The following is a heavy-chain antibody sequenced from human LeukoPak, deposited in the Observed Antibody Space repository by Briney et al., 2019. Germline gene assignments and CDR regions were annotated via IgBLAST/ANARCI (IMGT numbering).Heavy chain of an antibody. CDR3: ARAYTSHFDS. J-gene: IGHJ4*02. CDR1: AFTFTGYW. Sequence: GGSLRLSCAASAFTFTGYWMRWVRQALRKGVVCVSRIKSDGSSTSYADSVKGRFTISRDDANNTPYLQMSSLRAEDTAVYYCARAYTSHFDSWGQGALVSVSS. V-gene: IGHV3-74*01. D-gene: IGHD2-2*02. CDR2: IKSDGSST.